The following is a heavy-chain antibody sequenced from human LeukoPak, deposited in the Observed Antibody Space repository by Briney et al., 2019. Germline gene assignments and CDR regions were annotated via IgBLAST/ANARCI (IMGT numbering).Heavy chain of an antibody. Sequence: GGSLRLSCAASGFTFSEFYMSWIRQAPGKGLEWVSYISGNGNTIYYGDSVKGRFTVSRDNAKNSLYVQMDSLRTEDTAVYYCARFGRGYSYGSDYWGQGTLVTVSS. D-gene: IGHD5-18*01. CDR3: ARFGRGYSYGSDY. CDR1: GFTFSEFY. V-gene: IGHV3-11*01. J-gene: IGHJ4*02. CDR2: ISGNGNTI.